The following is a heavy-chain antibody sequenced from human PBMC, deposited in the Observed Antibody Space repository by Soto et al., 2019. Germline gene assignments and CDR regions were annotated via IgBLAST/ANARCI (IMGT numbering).Heavy chain of an antibody. V-gene: IGHV4-31*03. Sequence: SETLSLTCTVSGGSISSGGYYWSWIRQHPGKGLEWIGYIYYSGSTYYNPSLKSRVTISVDTSKNQFSLKLSSVTAADTAVYYCATLRGYSKYGMDVWGQGTTVTVSS. CDR2: IYYSGST. J-gene: IGHJ6*02. CDR1: GGSISSGGYY. CDR3: ATLRGYSKYGMDV. D-gene: IGHD5-18*01.